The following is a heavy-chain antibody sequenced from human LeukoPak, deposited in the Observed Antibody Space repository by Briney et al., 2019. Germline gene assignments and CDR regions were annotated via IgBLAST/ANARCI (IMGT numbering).Heavy chain of an antibody. CDR2: ISSSGSTI. J-gene: IGHJ1*01. CDR3: AKGLGTAAGEYFQH. CDR1: GFTFSNYW. Sequence: PGGSLRLSCAASGFTFSNYWMNWVRQAPGKGLEWVSYISSSGSTIYYADSVKGRFTISRDNAKNSLYLQMNSLRAEDTAVYYCAKGLGTAAGEYFQHWGQGTLITVSS. V-gene: IGHV3-48*04. D-gene: IGHD6-13*01.